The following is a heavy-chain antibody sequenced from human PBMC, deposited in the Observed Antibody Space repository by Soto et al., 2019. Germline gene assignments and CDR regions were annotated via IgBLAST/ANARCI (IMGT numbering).Heavy chain of an antibody. J-gene: IGHJ3*02. CDR2: ISAYNGNT. CDR1: GYTITSFA. CDR3: ARDHRGGTDAFDI. D-gene: IGHD2-15*01. V-gene: IGHV1-18*01. Sequence: QVQLVQSGAEVKKPGASVKVSCKASGYTITSFAISWVRQAPGQGLEWMGWISAYNGNTNYAENLQGRVTMTTDTSTSTAYMELRSLISGDTAVYYWARDHRGGTDAFDIWGQGTMVTVSS.